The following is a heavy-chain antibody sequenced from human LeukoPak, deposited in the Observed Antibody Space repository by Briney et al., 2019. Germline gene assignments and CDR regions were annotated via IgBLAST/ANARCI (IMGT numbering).Heavy chain of an antibody. J-gene: IGHJ4*02. Sequence: SETLSLPCSVSGGSIRDHYWSWIRPPPGKGLEWIGYIYYNGSTKYNPSVRSRLTISVDTSRNHFSLKLSSVTAADTAVYYCARHNTAYCASGCYSEWDYWGQGTLVTVSS. CDR2: IYYNGST. D-gene: IGHD2-21*02. CDR1: GGSIRDHY. V-gene: IGHV4-59*08. CDR3: ARHNTAYCASGCYSEWDY.